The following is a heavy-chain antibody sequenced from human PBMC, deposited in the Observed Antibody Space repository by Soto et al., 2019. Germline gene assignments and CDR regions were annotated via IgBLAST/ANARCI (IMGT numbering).Heavy chain of an antibody. J-gene: IGHJ4*02. CDR3: GSVFES. CDR2: IDSHGSGT. Sequence: GGSLRLSCAASGFTLSNHWMHWVRQAPGKGLVWVSRIDSHGSGTSYADSVKGRFTISRDDAKNTLYLQMDNLRAEDTAVYYCGSVFESWGQGALVTVSS. V-gene: IGHV3-74*01. CDR1: GFTLSNHW.